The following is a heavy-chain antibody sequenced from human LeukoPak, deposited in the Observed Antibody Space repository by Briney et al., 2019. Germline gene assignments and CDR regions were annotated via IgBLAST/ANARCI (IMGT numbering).Heavy chain of an antibody. CDR3: ARVRVYSSSNYYYYYGMDV. Sequence: PSETLSLTCTVSGGSISSYYWSWIRQPPGKGLEWIGYIYYSGSTNYNPSLKSRVTISVDTSKNQFSLKLSSVTAADTAVYYCARVRVYSSSNYYYYYGMDVWGQGTTVTVSS. CDR1: GGSISSYY. V-gene: IGHV4-59*08. D-gene: IGHD6-6*01. CDR2: IYYSGST. J-gene: IGHJ6*02.